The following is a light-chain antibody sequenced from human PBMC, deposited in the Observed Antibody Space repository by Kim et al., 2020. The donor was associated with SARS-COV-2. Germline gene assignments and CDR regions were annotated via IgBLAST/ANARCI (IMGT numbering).Light chain of an antibody. CDR2: AAS. J-gene: IGKJ4*01. CDR3: QQSYSTPYT. V-gene: IGKV1-39*01. CDR1: QSISSY. Sequence: DIQKTQSPSSLSASVGDRVTITCRASQSISSYLNWYQQKPGKAPKLLIYAASSLQSGVPSRFSGSGSGTDFTLTISSLQPEDFATYYCQQSYSTPYTFGGGTKVDIK.